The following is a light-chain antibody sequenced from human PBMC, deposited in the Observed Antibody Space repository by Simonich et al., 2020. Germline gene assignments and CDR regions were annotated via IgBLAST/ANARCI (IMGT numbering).Light chain of an antibody. CDR2: WAS. J-gene: IGKJ5*01. V-gene: IGKV4-1*01. CDR3: QQYYSTPIT. CDR1: QSVLYSPNNKNY. Sequence: DIVMTQSPDSLAVSLGERATINCKSSQSVLYSPNNKNYLAWYQQKPGQPPKLLIDWASTRESGVPERFSGSGSGTDFTLTISSLQAEDVAVYYCQQYYSTPITFGQGTRLEIK.